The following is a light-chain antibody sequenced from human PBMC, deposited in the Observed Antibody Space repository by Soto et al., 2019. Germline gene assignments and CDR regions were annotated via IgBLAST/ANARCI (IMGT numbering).Light chain of an antibody. CDR1: QSISSY. CDR2: AAS. Sequence: DIQMTQSPSSLSASVGDRVSITCRASQSISSYLNWYQQKPGKAPNLLIYAASSLQSGVPSRFSGSGSGTEFTLTITSLQADDFATYYCQQYDIHSTFGQGTRLEIK. J-gene: IGKJ5*01. V-gene: IGKV1-39*01. CDR3: QQYDIHST.